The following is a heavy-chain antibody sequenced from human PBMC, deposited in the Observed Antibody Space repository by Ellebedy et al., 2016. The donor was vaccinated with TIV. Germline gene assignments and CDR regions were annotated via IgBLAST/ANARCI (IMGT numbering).Heavy chain of an antibody. Sequence: GESLKISCAASGFSFSSYVVYWVRQAPGKGLEWVANIYFDGTNKYYGDSVKGRFTISRDNSKNTLYLQMNSLGVEDTAVYYCARAIAGYYYGMDVWGLGTTVTVSS. J-gene: IGHJ6*02. CDR2: IYFDGTNK. CDR1: GFSFSSYV. CDR3: ARAIAGYYYGMDV. D-gene: IGHD3-22*01. V-gene: IGHV3-33*08.